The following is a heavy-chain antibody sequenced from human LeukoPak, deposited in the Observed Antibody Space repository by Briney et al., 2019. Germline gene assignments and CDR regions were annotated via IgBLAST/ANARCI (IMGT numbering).Heavy chain of an antibody. CDR2: ISGSGGST. J-gene: IGHJ3*02. D-gene: IGHD6-13*01. V-gene: IGHV3-23*01. Sequence: GGSLRLSCAASGFTFSGYAMSWVRQAPGKGLEWVSAISGSGGSTYYADSVKGRFTISRDNSKNTLYLQMNSLRAEDTAVYYCAKDEGQLAPARKTGAFDIWGQGTMVTVSS. CDR1: GFTFSGYA. CDR3: AKDEGQLAPARKTGAFDI.